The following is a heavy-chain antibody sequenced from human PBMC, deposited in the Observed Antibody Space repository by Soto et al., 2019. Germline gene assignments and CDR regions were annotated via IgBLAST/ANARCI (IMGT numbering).Heavy chain of an antibody. J-gene: IGHJ6*02. CDR3: AKALPVLRFLEWKGYYGMDV. Sequence: PSETLSLTCTVSGGSISSSSYYWGWIRQPPGKGLEWIGSIYYSGSTYYNPSLKSRVTISVDTSKNQFSLKLSSVTAADTAVYYCAKALPVLRFLEWKGYYGMDVWGQGTTVTVSS. D-gene: IGHD3-3*01. CDR2: IYYSGST. V-gene: IGHV4-39*01. CDR1: GGSISSSSYY.